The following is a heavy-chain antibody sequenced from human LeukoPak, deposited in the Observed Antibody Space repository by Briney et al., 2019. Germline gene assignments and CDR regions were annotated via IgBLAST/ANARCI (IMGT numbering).Heavy chain of an antibody. V-gene: IGHV1-24*01. CDR3: ATDRGRLITFGGVMSN. J-gene: IGHJ4*02. Sequence: ASVKVSCKVSGYTLTELSMHWVRQAPGKGLEWMGGFDPEDGETIYAQKFQGGVTMTEDTSTDTAYMELSSLRSEDTAVYYCATDRGRLITFGGVMSNWGQGTLVTVSS. CDR2: FDPEDGET. D-gene: IGHD3-16*01. CDR1: GYTLTELS.